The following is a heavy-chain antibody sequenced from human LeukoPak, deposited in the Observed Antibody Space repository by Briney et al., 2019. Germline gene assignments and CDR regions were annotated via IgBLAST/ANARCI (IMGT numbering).Heavy chain of an antibody. V-gene: IGHV5-51*01. D-gene: IGHD3-10*01. CDR1: GSTLTNYW. CDR3: ARFGRSSSWFSGFDI. Sequence: GASLKISCQGSGSTLTNYWIAWVRRLPGKGLEWMGGIYPADSDTTYSPSFQGQVTISADKSISPAYLQWTSLKAPDTAMYYCARFGRSSSWFSGFDIWGQGTMVTVSS. CDR2: IYPADSDT. J-gene: IGHJ3*02.